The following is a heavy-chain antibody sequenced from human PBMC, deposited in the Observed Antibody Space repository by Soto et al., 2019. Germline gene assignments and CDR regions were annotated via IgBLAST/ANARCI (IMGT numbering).Heavy chain of an antibody. CDR2: IYYSGST. CDR3: ASNIYWYTFYDY. CDR1: GGSISSGDYY. Sequence: QVQLQESGPGLVKPSQTLSLTCTVSGGSISSGDYYWSWIRQPPGKGLEWIGYIYYSGSTYYNPSLQSRVTISVDTSKNQFSLKLSSVTAADPYVYYCASNIYWYTFYDYWGQGTLVTVSS. J-gene: IGHJ4*02. V-gene: IGHV4-30-4*01. D-gene: IGHD1-1*01.